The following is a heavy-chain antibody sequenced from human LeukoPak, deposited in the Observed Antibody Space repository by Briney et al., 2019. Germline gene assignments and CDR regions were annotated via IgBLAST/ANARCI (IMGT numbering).Heavy chain of an antibody. J-gene: IGHJ5*02. V-gene: IGHV4-4*07. CDR1: GSSISSYY. CDR3: AREWAVPAAILYNWFDP. CDR2: IYTSGST. Sequence: SETLSLTCTVSGSSISSYYWSWIRQPAGKGLEWIGRIYTSGSTNYNPSLKSRVTMSVDTSKNQFSLKLSSVTAADTAVYYCAREWAVPAAILYNWFDPWGQGTLVTVSS. D-gene: IGHD2-2*01.